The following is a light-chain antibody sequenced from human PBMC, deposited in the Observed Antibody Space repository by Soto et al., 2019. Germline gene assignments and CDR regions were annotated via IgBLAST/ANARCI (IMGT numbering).Light chain of an antibody. Sequence: QSVLTQPPSASGTPGQRVTISCSGSSSNIGSNYVYWYQQLPGTAPKLLIYSNNHRPSGVPDRFSGSKSGNSASLAISGLRSEDEDDYYCAAWYASLSGWVFCGGTQVTAL. J-gene: IGLJ3*02. CDR1: SSNIGSNY. CDR2: SNN. CDR3: AAWYASLSGWV. V-gene: IGLV1-47*02.